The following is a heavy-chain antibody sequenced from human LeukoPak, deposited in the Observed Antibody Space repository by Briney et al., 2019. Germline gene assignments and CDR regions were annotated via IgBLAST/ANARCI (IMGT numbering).Heavy chain of an antibody. V-gene: IGHV1-46*01. CDR1: GYTFSSYY. D-gene: IGHD5-18*01. CDR2: VIPSDGST. CDR3: ARGSEEYSYDVVY. J-gene: IGHJ4*02. Sequence: GASVKVSCKASGYTFSSYYMHWVRQASGQGLEWMEIVIPSDGSTTYAQKFQGRVTMTRDTSTSTVYMELSSLRFEDTAVYYCARGSEEYSYDVVYWGQGTLVTVSS.